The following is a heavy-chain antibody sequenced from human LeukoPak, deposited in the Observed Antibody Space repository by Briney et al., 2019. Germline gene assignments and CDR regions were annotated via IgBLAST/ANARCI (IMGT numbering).Heavy chain of an antibody. CDR2: IIPIFGIA. J-gene: IGHJ4*02. Sequence: SVKVSCKAAEATFSSYAISWGRQAPGQGLEWMGRIIPIFGIANYEQKFQGRVTITADKSTSTAYMELSSLRSEDTAVYFCARQTTKRITMVRGVIAEDYWGQGTLVTVSS. V-gene: IGHV1-69*04. CDR1: EATFSSYA. D-gene: IGHD3-10*01. CDR3: ARQTTKRITMVRGVIAEDY.